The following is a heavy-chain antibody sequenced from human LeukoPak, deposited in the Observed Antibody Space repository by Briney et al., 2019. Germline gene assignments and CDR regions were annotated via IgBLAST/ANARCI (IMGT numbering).Heavy chain of an antibody. CDR1: GNTFTGYY. CDR3: ARDLSGSYWGGFDY. J-gene: IGHJ4*02. Sequence: ASVKVSCKASGNTFTGYYMHWVRQAPGRGLEWMGWINPNSGGTNYAQKFQGRVTMTRDTPISTAYMELSSLSSDDTAVYYCARDLSGSYWGGFDYWGLGTLVTVSS. D-gene: IGHD1-26*01. V-gene: IGHV1-2*02. CDR2: INPNSGGT.